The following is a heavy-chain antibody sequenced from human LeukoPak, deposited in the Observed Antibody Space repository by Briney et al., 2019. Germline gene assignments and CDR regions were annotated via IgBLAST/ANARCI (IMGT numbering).Heavy chain of an antibody. D-gene: IGHD3-22*01. Sequence: GGSLRLSCAASGFTFSDYYMSWTRQAPGKGLEWVSYISSSGSTIYYADSVKGRFTISRDNAKNSLYLQMNSLRAEDTAVYYCARTSSNYDSSGYYYGGGQGTLVTVSS. J-gene: IGHJ4*02. CDR1: GFTFSDYY. CDR3: ARTSSNYDSSGYYYG. CDR2: ISSSGSTI. V-gene: IGHV3-11*01.